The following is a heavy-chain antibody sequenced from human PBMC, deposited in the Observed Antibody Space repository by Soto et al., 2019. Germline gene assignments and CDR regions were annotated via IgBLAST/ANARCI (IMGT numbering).Heavy chain of an antibody. Sequence: ASVKVSCKGSGYTFTGYYIHWVRQTPGQGPEWMGEISPQTGGTKYAQKYQGRVTMTRDTSITTVYMELSNLSPDDTAVYYCGRGRSGELVIFYWGQGTLVTVSS. V-gene: IGHV1-2*02. J-gene: IGHJ4*02. CDR2: ISPQTGGT. CDR1: GYTFTGYY. CDR3: GRGRSGELVIFY. D-gene: IGHD1-26*01.